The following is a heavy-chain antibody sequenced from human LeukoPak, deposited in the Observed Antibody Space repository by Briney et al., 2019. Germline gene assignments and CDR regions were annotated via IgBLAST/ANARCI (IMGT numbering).Heavy chain of an antibody. D-gene: IGHD6-25*01. CDR2: INPNSGGT. CDR3: ARRYSSVYDAFDI. Sequence: ASVKVSCKASGYTFTGYYMHWVRQAPGQGLEWMGWINPNSGGTKYTQKFQGRVTMTRDTSISTAYMELSRLRSDDTAVYYCARRYSSVYDAFDIWGQGTMVTVSS. CDR1: GYTFTGYY. J-gene: IGHJ3*02. V-gene: IGHV1-2*02.